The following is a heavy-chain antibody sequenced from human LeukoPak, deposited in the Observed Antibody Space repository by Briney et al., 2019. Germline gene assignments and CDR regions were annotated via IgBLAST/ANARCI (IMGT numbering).Heavy chain of an antibody. Sequence: SETLSLTCAVYGGSFSGYYWSWIRQPPGKGLEWIGETNHSGSTNYNPSLKSRVTISVDTSKNQFSLKLSSVTAADTAVYYCARAGLGHCSSTSCYRHNWFDPWGQGTLVTVSS. V-gene: IGHV4-34*01. D-gene: IGHD2-2*02. CDR1: GGSFSGYY. CDR3: ARAGLGHCSSTSCYRHNWFDP. CDR2: TNHSGST. J-gene: IGHJ5*02.